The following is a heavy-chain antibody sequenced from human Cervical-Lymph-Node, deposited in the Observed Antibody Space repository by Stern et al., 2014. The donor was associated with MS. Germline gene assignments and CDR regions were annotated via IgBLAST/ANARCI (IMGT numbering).Heavy chain of an antibody. V-gene: IGHV3-21*01. D-gene: IGHD4-17*01. CDR1: GFTLPAVT. J-gene: IGHJ6*02. Sequence: EVQLEESAGGLVKPGGSLRLTCAASGFTLPAVTMNLVRQAPGNGLAWVSSISSSWSYINYASSVRGRFTISRDNADNSVFLEMNSLRVDDTAVYYCASHGDTYYYGMDVWGQGTTVTVSS. CDR2: ISSSWSYI. CDR3: ASHGDTYYYGMDV.